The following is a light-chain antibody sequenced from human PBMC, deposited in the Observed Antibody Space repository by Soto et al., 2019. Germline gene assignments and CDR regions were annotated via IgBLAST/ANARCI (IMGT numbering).Light chain of an antibody. CDR2: GAS. CDR1: ETVAGSY. V-gene: IGKV3-20*01. CDR3: QLYGTSPKT. J-gene: IGKJ1*01. Sequence: EIVLTPSPGTLSLSPVERATLSCRASETVAGSYLAWYQQKPGQAPRLLIHGASTRATGIADRFSGSGSGTDFTLTISRLEPEDFAVYYCQLYGTSPKTFGQGTKVDIK.